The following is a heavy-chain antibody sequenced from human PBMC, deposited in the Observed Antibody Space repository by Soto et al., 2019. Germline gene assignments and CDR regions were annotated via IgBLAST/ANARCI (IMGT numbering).Heavy chain of an antibody. CDR3: ARLVSGVDTAMADFDY. CDR1: GGSISSSSYY. Sequence: SETLSLTCTVSGGSISSSSYYWGWIRQPPGKGLEWIGSIYYSGSTYYNPSLKSRVTISVDTSKNQFSLKLSSVTAADTAVYYCARLVSGVDTAMADFDYWGQGTLVTVSS. V-gene: IGHV4-39*01. J-gene: IGHJ4*02. CDR2: IYYSGST. D-gene: IGHD5-18*01.